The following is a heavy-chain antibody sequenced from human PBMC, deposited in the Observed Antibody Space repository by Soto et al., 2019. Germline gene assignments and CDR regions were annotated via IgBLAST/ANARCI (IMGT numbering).Heavy chain of an antibody. CDR2: IRGDGGAV. CDR3: ARESRYSHGTAAFDI. CDR1: GFTFSNHW. Sequence: EVQLVESGGDLVQPGGSLRLSCTASGFTFSNHWMTWVRQAPGKGLEWVANIRGDGGAVQYVDSLKGRFTISRDNAKTSRYLQMSSLRAGETAMDFLARESRYSHGTAAFDIWGLGAMVTASS. V-gene: IGHV3-7*04. D-gene: IGHD5-18*01. J-gene: IGHJ3*02.